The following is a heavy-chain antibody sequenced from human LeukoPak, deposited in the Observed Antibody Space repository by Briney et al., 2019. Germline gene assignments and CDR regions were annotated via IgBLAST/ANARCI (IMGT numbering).Heavy chain of an antibody. CDR1: GFTFSTYG. CDR2: IRDDGSRT. Sequence: GSLRLSCAASGFTFSTYGMHWVRQAPGKGLEWVAFIRDDGSRTYYADSVRGRFIISRDNSKNTLYLQMDSLKPEDTAVYYCAKDYGFDAFDIWGQGTMVTVSS. D-gene: IGHD3-10*01. V-gene: IGHV3-30*02. J-gene: IGHJ3*02. CDR3: AKDYGFDAFDI.